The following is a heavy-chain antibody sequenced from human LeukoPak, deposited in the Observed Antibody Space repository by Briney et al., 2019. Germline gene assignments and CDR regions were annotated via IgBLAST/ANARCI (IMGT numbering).Heavy chain of an antibody. D-gene: IGHD5-12*01. Sequence: GRSLRLSCAASGFTFSSYAMNWVRQAPGKRLEWVSSIIGSGRDTYYADSVKGRFTISRDNSKNTLYLQMNSLRAEDTAVYYCARDLTSYSGYDSGGFDYWGQGTLVTVSS. CDR3: ARDLTSYSGYDSGGFDY. V-gene: IGHV3-23*01. CDR1: GFTFSSYA. J-gene: IGHJ4*02. CDR2: IIGSGRDT.